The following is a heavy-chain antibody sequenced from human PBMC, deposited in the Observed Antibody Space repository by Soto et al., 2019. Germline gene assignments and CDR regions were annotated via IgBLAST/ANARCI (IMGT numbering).Heavy chain of an antibody. Sequence: PSQTLSLTCAISGDSVSSNSAAWNWIRQSPSRGLEWLGRTYYRSKWYNDYAVSVKSRITINPDTSKNQFSLQLNSVTPEDTAVYYCARAAPTRVAARPGWYFDLWGRGTLVTV. CDR3: ARAAPTRVAARPGWYFDL. CDR1: GDSVSSNSAA. J-gene: IGHJ2*01. V-gene: IGHV6-1*01. D-gene: IGHD6-6*01. CDR2: TYYRSKWYN.